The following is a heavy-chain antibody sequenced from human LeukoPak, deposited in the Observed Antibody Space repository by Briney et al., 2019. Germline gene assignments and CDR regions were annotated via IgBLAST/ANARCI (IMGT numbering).Heavy chain of an antibody. CDR2: IIPIFGTA. CDR1: GGTFSSYA. V-gene: IGHV1-69*05. CDR3: AREEAGFPDY. Sequence: GASVKVSCKASGGTFSSYAISWVRQAPGQGLEWMGGIIPIFGTANYAQKFQGRVTMTRDTSISTAYMELSRLRSDDTAVYYCAREEAGFPDYWGQGTLVTVSS. J-gene: IGHJ4*02.